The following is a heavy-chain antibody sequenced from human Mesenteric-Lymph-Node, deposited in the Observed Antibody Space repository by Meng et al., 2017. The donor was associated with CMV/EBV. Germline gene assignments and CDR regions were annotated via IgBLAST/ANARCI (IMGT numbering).Heavy chain of an antibody. CDR2: VNHSGGT. CDR3: ARGDQGLQLLLYY. V-gene: IGHV4-34*01. D-gene: IGHD1-26*01. J-gene: IGHJ4*02. CDR1: GGSVSGYY. Sequence: DVYGGSVSGYYWSWIRQAPGRGLEGIGEVNHSGGTDYNPSLKSRVAISVDTSKNLFSLKLNSVTGADTAVYYCARGDQGLQLLLYYWGQGMLVTVSS.